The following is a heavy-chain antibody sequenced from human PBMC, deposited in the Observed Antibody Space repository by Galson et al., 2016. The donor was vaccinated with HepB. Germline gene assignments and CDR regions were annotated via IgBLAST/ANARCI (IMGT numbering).Heavy chain of an antibody. CDR2: IGSGSTTI. V-gene: IGHV3-48*02. D-gene: IGHD6-13*01. Sequence: SLRLSCAASGFTFSTYSMNWVRQAPGKGLGWVSYIGSGSTTIYYADSVKGRFTISRDNAKNSLYLQMNSLRDDDTAVYYCARDGGQQVVRWERLRKVYYYYPMDVWGQGTTVTVSS. CDR3: ARDGGQQVVRWERLRKVYYYYPMDV. J-gene: IGHJ6*02. CDR1: GFTFSTYS.